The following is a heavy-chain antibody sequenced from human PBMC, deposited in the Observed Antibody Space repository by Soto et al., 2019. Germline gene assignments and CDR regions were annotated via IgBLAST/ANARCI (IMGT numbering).Heavy chain of an antibody. Sequence: EVQLLESGGGSVQPGGSLRLSCAASGFFFSSYPMSWVRQAPGKGLEWVSGISGSGGSTYYADSVKGRLTISRDSFKNPLYLQMNSLRGDDTAVYYCAKELAVAGLGFDSWGQGTLVTVSS. V-gene: IGHV3-23*01. D-gene: IGHD6-19*01. CDR1: GFFFSSYP. CDR2: ISGSGGST. J-gene: IGHJ4*02. CDR3: AKELAVAGLGFDS.